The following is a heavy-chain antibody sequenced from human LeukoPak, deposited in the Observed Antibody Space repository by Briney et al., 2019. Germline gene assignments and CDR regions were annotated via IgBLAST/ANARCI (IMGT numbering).Heavy chain of an antibody. CDR1: GFTFSGSA. Sequence: PGGSLKLSCTASGFTFSGSAMHWVRQASGKGLEWVGRIRTKANSYATAYAASVTGRFTISRDDSKNTAYLQMNSPKTEDTAVYYCCGYDSSGYPYWGQGTLVTVSS. J-gene: IGHJ4*02. D-gene: IGHD3-22*01. CDR2: IRTKANSYAT. CDR3: CGYDSSGYPY. V-gene: IGHV3-73*01.